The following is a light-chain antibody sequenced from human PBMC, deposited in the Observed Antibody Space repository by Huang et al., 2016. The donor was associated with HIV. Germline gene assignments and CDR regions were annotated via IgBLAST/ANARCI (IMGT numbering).Light chain of an antibody. V-gene: IGKV1-39*01. J-gene: IGKJ2*01. CDR3: QQSYSTPRT. Sequence: DIQMTQSPSSLSASVGDRVTITCRASQSISSYLNWYQQKPGKAPKVLSYAASSLQSGVPSRVSGSGSGTDFTLTISRLQPEDFATYYCQQSYSTPRTFGQGTKLEIK. CDR1: QSISSY. CDR2: AAS.